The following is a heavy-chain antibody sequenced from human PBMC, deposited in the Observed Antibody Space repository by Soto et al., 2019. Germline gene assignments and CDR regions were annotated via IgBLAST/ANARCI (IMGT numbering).Heavy chain of an antibody. CDR3: ARTGSGYCISTSCYRFDY. CDR1: GGTFSSYA. J-gene: IGHJ4*02. CDR2: IIPIFGTA. V-gene: IGHV1-69*13. D-gene: IGHD2-2*02. Sequence: SVKVSCKASGGTFSSYAISWVRQAPGQGLEWMGGIIPIFGTANYAQKFQGRVTITADESTSTAYMELSSLRSEDTAVYYCARTGSGYCISTSCYRFDYWGQGTLVTVSS.